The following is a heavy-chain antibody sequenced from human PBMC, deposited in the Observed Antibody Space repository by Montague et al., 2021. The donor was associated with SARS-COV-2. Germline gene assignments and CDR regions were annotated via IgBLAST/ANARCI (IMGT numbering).Heavy chain of an antibody. Sequence: SETLSLTCSVSCGSFISSDWYWIWIRPRPGKELEWVGNLNYSGNNYYNPSRQGRGTISVDTSKNHLSLRLSSVTAADTAVYVCARGRYRGVTTPFDYWGQGSQVTVSS. J-gene: IGHJ4*02. CDR2: LNYSGNN. D-gene: IGHD3-10*01. CDR1: CGSFISSDWY. V-gene: IGHV4-39*02. CDR3: ARGRYRGVTTPFDY.